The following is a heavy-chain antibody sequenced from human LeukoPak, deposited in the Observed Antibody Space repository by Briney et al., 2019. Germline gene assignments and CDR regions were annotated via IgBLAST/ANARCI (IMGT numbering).Heavy chain of an antibody. CDR3: SRGTWQESYFYHYYSIDV. CDR2: ITYDGITT. V-gene: IGHV3-30*03. Sequence: GTSLRLSCAASGFTLSSCGMHWVRQAPGKGLEWVAVITYDGITTYFDDSVKGRFTISRDTSKNMLYLQMNSLRAEDTAVYYCSRGTWQESYFYHYYSIDVWGQGTKVTVSS. CDR1: GFTLSSCG. J-gene: IGHJ6*02. D-gene: IGHD2/OR15-2a*01.